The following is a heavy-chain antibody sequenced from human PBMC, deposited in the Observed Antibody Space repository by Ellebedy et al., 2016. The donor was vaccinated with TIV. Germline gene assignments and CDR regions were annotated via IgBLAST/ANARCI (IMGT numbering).Heavy chain of an antibody. J-gene: IGHJ4*02. V-gene: IGHV3-30*18. CDR2: ISYHGSNK. CDR3: AQDPRSNYYDSSGGPFDY. D-gene: IGHD3-22*01. Sequence: GGSLRLXCAASGFTFSTYGMHWVRQAPGKGLEWVAVISYHGSNKYYADSVKGRFTISRDNSKNTLYLEMNSLRAGDTAVYYCAQDPRSNYYDSSGGPFDYWGQGTLVTVSS. CDR1: GFTFSTYG.